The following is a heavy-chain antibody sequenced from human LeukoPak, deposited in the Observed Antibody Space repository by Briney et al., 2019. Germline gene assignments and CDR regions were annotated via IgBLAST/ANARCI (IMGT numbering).Heavy chain of an antibody. D-gene: IGHD6-13*01. V-gene: IGHV4-39*07. CDR3: ARWRTYSSSWTHSFDY. CDR1: GGSISSYY. J-gene: IGHJ4*02. Sequence: SETLSLTCTVSGGSISSYYWGWIRQPPGKGLEWIGSIYYSGSTYYNPSLKSRVTISVDTSKNQFSLKLSSVTAADTAVYYCARWRTYSSSWTHSFDYWGQGTLVTVSS. CDR2: IYYSGST.